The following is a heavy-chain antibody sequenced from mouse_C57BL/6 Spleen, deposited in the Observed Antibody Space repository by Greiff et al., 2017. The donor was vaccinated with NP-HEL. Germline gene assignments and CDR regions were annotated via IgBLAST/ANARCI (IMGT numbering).Heavy chain of an antibody. Sequence: QVQLQQSGPELVKPGASVKISCKASGYAFSSSWMNWVKQRPGKGLEWLGRIYPGDGDTNYNGKFKGKATLTADKSSSTAYMQLSSLTSEDSAVYFCAREPYYFDYWGQGTTLTVSS. J-gene: IGHJ2*01. V-gene: IGHV1-82*01. CDR3: AREPYYFDY. CDR1: GYAFSSSW. CDR2: IYPGDGDT.